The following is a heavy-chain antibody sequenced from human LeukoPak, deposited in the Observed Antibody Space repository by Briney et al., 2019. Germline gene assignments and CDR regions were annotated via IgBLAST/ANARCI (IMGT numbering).Heavy chain of an antibody. CDR2: IYHSGST. J-gene: IGHJ4*02. Sequence: SETLSLTCAVSGGSISSSNWWSWVRQPPGKGLEWIGEIYHSGSTNYNPSLKSRVTISVDKSKNQFSLKLSSVTAADTAAYYCARDTQTSAYSYGLDYWGQGTLVTVSS. CDR3: ARDTQTSAYSYGLDY. V-gene: IGHV4-4*02. CDR1: GGSISSSNW. D-gene: IGHD5-18*01.